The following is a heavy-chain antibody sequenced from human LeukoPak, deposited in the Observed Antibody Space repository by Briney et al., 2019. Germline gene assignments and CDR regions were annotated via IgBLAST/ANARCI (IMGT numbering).Heavy chain of an antibody. CDR3: AKGGPYDMIVVVITTSIDY. V-gene: IGHV3-30*18. D-gene: IGHD3-22*01. CDR2: ISYDGSNK. Sequence: GRSLRLSCAASGFTFSSYGMHWVRQAPGKGLEWVAVISYDGSNKYYADSVKGRFTISRDNSKNTLHLQMNSLRAEDTAVYYCAKGGPYDMIVVVITTSIDYWGQGTLVTVSS. J-gene: IGHJ4*02. CDR1: GFTFSSYG.